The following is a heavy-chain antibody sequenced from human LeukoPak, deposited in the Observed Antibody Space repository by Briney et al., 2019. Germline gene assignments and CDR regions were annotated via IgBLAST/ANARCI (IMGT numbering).Heavy chain of an antibody. V-gene: IGHV3-15*01. D-gene: IGHD3-22*01. Sequence: KPGGPLRLSCAASEFPFINACITGVPQAPGKGLKWVALIKSKTDGGTTDYAAPVKGRFTISRDDSKNTLYLQMNSLKTEDTAVYYCTNLYDSSGYYFDYWGQGTLVTVSS. CDR3: TNLYDSSGYYFDY. CDR1: EFPFINAC. J-gene: IGHJ4*02. CDR2: IKSKTDGGTT.